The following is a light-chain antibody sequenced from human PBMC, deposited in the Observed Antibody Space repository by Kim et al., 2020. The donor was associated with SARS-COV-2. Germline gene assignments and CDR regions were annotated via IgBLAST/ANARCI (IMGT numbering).Light chain of an antibody. CDR1: QSINIY. Sequence: DIQMTQSPSSLSASVGDRVTITCRASQSINIYLHWYQQKPGKAPKLLIYAASSLHSGVPSRFSGSGSGTEFTLTISSLQPEDLATYNCQQSYSNTRTFGQGTKVDIK. J-gene: IGKJ1*01. CDR3: QQSYSNTRT. V-gene: IGKV1-39*01. CDR2: AAS.